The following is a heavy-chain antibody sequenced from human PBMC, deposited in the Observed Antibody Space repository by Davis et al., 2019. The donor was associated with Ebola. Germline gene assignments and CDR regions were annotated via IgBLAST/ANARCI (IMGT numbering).Heavy chain of an antibody. D-gene: IGHD6-6*01. CDR2: IKSNGDSA. V-gene: IGHV3-64D*08. J-gene: IGHJ4*02. CDR1: GFTFSTYG. Sequence: PGGSLRLSCSASGFTFSTYGMHWVRQAPGKGLEYVSAIKSNGDSANSADSVKGRFTVSRDNSKNTVYLQMTRLKVEDTAVYYCVKGWLVHDFWGQGTLVTVSS. CDR3: VKGWLVHDF.